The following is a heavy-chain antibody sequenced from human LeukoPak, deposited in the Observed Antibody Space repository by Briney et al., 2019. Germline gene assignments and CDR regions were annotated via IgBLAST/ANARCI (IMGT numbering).Heavy chain of an antibody. CDR2: IYNTGST. D-gene: IGHD6-19*01. J-gene: IGHJ4*02. V-gene: IGHV4-4*07. CDR1: GGSISSYY. CDR3: ARQISVAGKAVFDY. Sequence: PSETLSLTCTVSGGSISSYYWTWIRQPAGKGLEWIGRIYNTGSTNYNPSLNSRVTISVDTSKNQFSLKLSSVTAADTAVYYCARQISVAGKAVFDYWGQGTLVTVSS.